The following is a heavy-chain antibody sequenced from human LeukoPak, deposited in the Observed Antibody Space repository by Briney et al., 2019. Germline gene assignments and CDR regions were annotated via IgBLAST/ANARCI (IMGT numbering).Heavy chain of an antibody. CDR3: ARDNVFVPMDV. V-gene: IGHV4-38-2*02. CDR2: IHFSGVT. Sequence: SETLSLTCSVSGYSISSGYDWGWIRQTPGKGLEYIGSIHFSGVTYYNPSLKSRITLSVDLSKNQFSLRLSYVTAADTAVYFCARDNVFVPMDVWGRGITATVSS. J-gene: IGHJ6*03. D-gene: IGHD3-16*02. CDR1: GYSISSGYD.